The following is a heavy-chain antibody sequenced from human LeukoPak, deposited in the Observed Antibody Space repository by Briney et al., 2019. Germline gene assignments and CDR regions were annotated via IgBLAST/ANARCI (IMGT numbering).Heavy chain of an antibody. D-gene: IGHD4-17*01. J-gene: IGHJ4*02. CDR1: RFTFSSYW. Sequence: GGSLRLSCAASRFTFSSYWMSWVRQAPGKGLEWVANIKQDGSEKYYVDSVKGRFTVSRDNAKNSLYLQMNSLRAEDTAVYYCARDRTASDYWGQGTLVTVSS. CDR3: ARDRTASDY. V-gene: IGHV3-7*01. CDR2: IKQDGSEK.